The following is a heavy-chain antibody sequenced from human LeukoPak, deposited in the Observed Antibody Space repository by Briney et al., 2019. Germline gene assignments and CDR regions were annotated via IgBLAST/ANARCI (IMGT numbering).Heavy chain of an antibody. V-gene: IGHV3-30*04. CDR2: TSHDGDKE. CDR3: AKDPEGIIAAAGDFDY. CDR1: GFTFSDYS. D-gene: IGHD6-13*01. Sequence: PGGSLRLSCAVSGFTFSDYSMHWVRQAPGKGLEWVAVTSHDGDKEYYADSVKGRFTISRDNSKNTLYLQMNSLRAEDTAVYYCAKDPEGIIAAAGDFDYWGQGTLVTVSS. J-gene: IGHJ4*02.